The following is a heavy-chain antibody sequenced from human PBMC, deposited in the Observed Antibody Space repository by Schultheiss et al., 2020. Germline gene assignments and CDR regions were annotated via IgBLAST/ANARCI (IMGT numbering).Heavy chain of an antibody. CDR3: ARDHEPATYCGGDCSFDY. J-gene: IGHJ4*02. CDR1: GFTFSSYA. V-gene: IGHV3-33*08. D-gene: IGHD2-21*02. Sequence: GGSLRLSCVASGFTFSSYAMSWVRQTPGEGLEWVAVIWYDGSNKYYADSVKGRFTISRDNSKNTLYLQMNSLRAEDTAVYYCARDHEPATYCGGDCSFDYWGQGTLVTVSS. CDR2: IWYDGSNK.